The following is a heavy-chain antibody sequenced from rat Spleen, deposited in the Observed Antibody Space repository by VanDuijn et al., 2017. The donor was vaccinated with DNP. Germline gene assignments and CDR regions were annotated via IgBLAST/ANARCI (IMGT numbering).Heavy chain of an antibody. V-gene: IGHV5-25*01. CDR1: GFNFNDYW. CDR2: ISTGGGNT. CDR3: ATLGEDY. D-gene: IGHD5-1*01. J-gene: IGHJ2*01. Sequence: EVRLVESGGGLVQPGRSLKLSCAASGFNFNDYWMAWVRLAPTRGLEWVAYISTGGGNTYYRDSVKGRFTISRDNAKSTLYLQMDSLRSEDTATYYCATLGEDYWGQGVMVTVSS.